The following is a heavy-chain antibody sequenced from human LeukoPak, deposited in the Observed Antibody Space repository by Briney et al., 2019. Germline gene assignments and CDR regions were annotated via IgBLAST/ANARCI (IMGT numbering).Heavy chain of an antibody. Sequence: APVKVSCKASGYTFTSYYMHWVRQAPGQGLEWMGIINPSGGSTSYAQKFQGRVTMTRDTSTSTVYMELSSLRSEDTAVYYCARDRIAVAGILQHWGQGTLVTVSS. CDR1: GYTFTSYY. CDR3: ARDRIAVAGILQH. V-gene: IGHV1-46*01. D-gene: IGHD6-19*01. CDR2: INPSGGST. J-gene: IGHJ1*01.